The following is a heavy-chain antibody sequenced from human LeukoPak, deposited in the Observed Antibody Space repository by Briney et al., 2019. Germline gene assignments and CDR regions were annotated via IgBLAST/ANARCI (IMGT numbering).Heavy chain of an antibody. CDR1: GYTFTSYG. D-gene: IGHD1-14*01. J-gene: IGHJ6*02. CDR3: ARADRSSTAYYYYGMDV. CDR2: ISAYNGNT. V-gene: IGHV1-18*01. Sequence: ASVKVSCKASGYTFTSYGISWVRQAPGQGLEWMGWISAYNGNTNYAQKLQGRVTMTTDTSTSTAYMELRSLRSDDTAVYYCARADRSSTAYYYYGMDVWGQGTTVTVSS.